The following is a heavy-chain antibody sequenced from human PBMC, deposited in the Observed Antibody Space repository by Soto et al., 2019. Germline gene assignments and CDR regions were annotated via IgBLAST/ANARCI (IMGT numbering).Heavy chain of an antibody. CDR3: ATSFGSGYRAFDY. Sequence: QVQLVQSGAEVKKPGSSVKVSCKASGDTFNFYTINWVRQAPGLGLEWMGRFNPILSMSNSALRFLGRVTLTADKSTSTAYMVLSSLRSDDTAVYYCATSFGSGYRAFDYWGQGVLVTVSS. CDR2: FNPILSMS. V-gene: IGHV1-69*02. D-gene: IGHD3-10*01. J-gene: IGHJ4*02. CDR1: GDTFNFYT.